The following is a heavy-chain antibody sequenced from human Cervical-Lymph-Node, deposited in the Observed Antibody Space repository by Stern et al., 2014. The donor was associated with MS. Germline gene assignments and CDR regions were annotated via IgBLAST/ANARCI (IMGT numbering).Heavy chain of an antibody. V-gene: IGHV3-9*01. Sequence: EVQLVESGGGLVQPGRSLRLSCAASGFKFDDYAMHWVRPAPGKGLEWVSGISGKSGSIDYADSVKGRFIISRDNAKNSLYLQMNSLRAEDTALYYCANDLDSSGYYYAIDYWGQGTLVTVSS. J-gene: IGHJ4*02. D-gene: IGHD3-22*01. CDR3: ANDLDSSGYYYAIDY. CDR1: GFKFDDYA. CDR2: ISGKSGSI.